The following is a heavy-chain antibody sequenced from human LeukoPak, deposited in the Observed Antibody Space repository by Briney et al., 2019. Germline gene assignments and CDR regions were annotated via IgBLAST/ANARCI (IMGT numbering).Heavy chain of an antibody. V-gene: IGHV3-21*01. CDR2: ISSSSNYI. Sequence: GGSLRLSCAASGFTFSKYNMNWVRQAPGKGLEWVSSISSSSNYIYYADSVKGRFTISRDNAKSSLYLQMNSLRAEDTAVYYCVGIDPKTYHSGNYYTFDYWGQGTLVTVSS. CDR1: GFTFSKYN. J-gene: IGHJ4*02. D-gene: IGHD3-10*01. CDR3: VGIDPKTYHSGNYYTFDY.